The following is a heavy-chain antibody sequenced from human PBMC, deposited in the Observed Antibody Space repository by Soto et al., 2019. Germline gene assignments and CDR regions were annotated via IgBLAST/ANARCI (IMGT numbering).Heavy chain of an antibody. V-gene: IGHV1-2*02. Sequence: GASVKVSCKASGYTFTDCYVHWVRQAPGQGLEWMGWINPNSGGTNIAQRFKGRVNMTRXXXXXXIXMXMXXXXSDXTAVYFCVRDGLVSSARYYFDYWGQGTLDTVSS. J-gene: IGHJ4*02. D-gene: IGHD6-13*01. CDR3: VRDGLVSSARYYFDY. CDR1: GYTFTDCY. CDR2: INPNSGGT.